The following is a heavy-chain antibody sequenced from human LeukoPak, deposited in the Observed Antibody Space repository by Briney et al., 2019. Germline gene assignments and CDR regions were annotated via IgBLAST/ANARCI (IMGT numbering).Heavy chain of an antibody. J-gene: IGHJ4*02. CDR3: ARCFKGWGTYYFDY. V-gene: IGHV3-53*01. D-gene: IGHD1-1*01. CDR1: GFTVSSNY. CDR2: IYSGGST. Sequence: GGSLRLSCAASGFTVSSNYMSWVRQAPGKGLEWVSVIYSGGSTYYADSVKGRFTISRDNSKNTLYLQMNSLRAEDTAVYYCARCFKGWGTYYFDYWGQGTLVTVSS.